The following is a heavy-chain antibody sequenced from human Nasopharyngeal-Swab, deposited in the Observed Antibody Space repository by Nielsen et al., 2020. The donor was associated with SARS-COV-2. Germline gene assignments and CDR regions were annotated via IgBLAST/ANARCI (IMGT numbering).Heavy chain of an antibody. CDR3: AKQNDYGDYEAPDWFDP. Sequence: GGSLRLSCAASGFTFSSYSMNWVRQAPGKGLEWVSYISSSSSTIYYADSVKGRFTISRDNAKNSLYLQMNSLRDEDTAVYYCAKQNDYGDYEAPDWFDPWGHGTLVTVSS. J-gene: IGHJ5*02. CDR1: GFTFSSYS. CDR2: ISSSSSTI. V-gene: IGHV3-48*02. D-gene: IGHD4-17*01.